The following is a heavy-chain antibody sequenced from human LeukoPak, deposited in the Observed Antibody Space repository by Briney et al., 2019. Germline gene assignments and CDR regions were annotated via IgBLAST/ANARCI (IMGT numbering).Heavy chain of an antibody. D-gene: IGHD2-15*01. CDR3: AKESEEYCSGGSCYLYFDY. CDR1: GFTFSSYG. Sequence: GGSLRLSCAASGFTFSSYGMHWVRQALGKGLEWVAVISYDGSNKYYADSVKGRLTISRDNSKNTLYLQMNSLRAEDTAVYYCAKESEEYCSGGSCYLYFDYWGQGTLVTVSS. V-gene: IGHV3-30*18. J-gene: IGHJ4*02. CDR2: ISYDGSNK.